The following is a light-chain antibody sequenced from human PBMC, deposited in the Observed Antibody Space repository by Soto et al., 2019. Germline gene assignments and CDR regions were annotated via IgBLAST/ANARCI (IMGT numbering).Light chain of an antibody. CDR1: SGSIASNY. V-gene: IGLV6-57*04. J-gene: IGLJ2*01. Sequence: NFMLTQPHSVSESPGKTVTISCTRSSGSIASNYVQWYQQRPGSAPTTVIYEDNQRPSGVPDRFSGSIDSSSNSASLTISGLKTEDEADYHCQSYDSSIAVFGGGTKVTVL. CDR3: QSYDSSIAV. CDR2: EDN.